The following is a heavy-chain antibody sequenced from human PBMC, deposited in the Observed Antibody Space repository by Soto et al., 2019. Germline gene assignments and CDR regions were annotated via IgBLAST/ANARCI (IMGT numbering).Heavy chain of an antibody. V-gene: IGHV1-69*06. D-gene: IGHD1-1*01. Sequence: QVHLLQSGAEVKKPGSSLQVSCKVSGGAFTKFSLNWVRHTPGQGLEWLGGLIPLHNTSNYSLKFVDRVSVTADISSSIVYMHLSGLTSGDTATYYCAACSDWNPLYYRGMDVWGQWTTVTVSS. CDR2: LIPLHNTS. CDR1: GGAFTKFS. CDR3: AACSDWNPLYYRGMDV. J-gene: IGHJ6*02.